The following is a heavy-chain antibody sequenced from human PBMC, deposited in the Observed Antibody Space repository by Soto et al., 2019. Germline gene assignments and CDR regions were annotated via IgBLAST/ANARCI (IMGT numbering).Heavy chain of an antibody. D-gene: IGHD3-10*01. Sequence: SETLSLTCAVYGGSFSGYYWSWIRQPPGKGLEWIGEINNSGSTNYNPSLKSRVTIAADTAKNQFSLKLSSVTAAVTAVYYCARGSAPFMGRGVITSGSKRFDPWGQGTLVTVSS. J-gene: IGHJ5*02. V-gene: IGHV4-34*01. CDR3: ARGSAPFMGRGVITSGSKRFDP. CDR2: INNSGST. CDR1: GGSFSGYY.